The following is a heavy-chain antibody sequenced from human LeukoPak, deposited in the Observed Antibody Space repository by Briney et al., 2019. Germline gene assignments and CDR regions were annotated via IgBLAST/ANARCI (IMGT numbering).Heavy chain of an antibody. CDR2: IYTSGST. D-gene: IGHD2-15*01. CDR3: ARESGYCSGGSCYSGGEYGMDV. J-gene: IGHJ6*02. CDR1: GGSISSYY. Sequence: KPSETLSLTCTVSGGSISSYYWGWIRQPAGKGLEWIGRIYTSGSTNYNPSLKSRVTMSVDTSKNQFSLKLSSVTAADTAVYYCARESGYCSGGSCYSGGEYGMDVWGQGTTVTVSS. V-gene: IGHV4-4*07.